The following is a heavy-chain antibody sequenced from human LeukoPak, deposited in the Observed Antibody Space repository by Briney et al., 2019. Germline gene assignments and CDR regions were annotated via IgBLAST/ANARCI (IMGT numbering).Heavy chain of an antibody. J-gene: IGHJ6*03. CDR3: ASQYSSSWSYMDV. CDR2: IYYSGST. Sequence: SETLPLTCTVSGGSISSYYWSWIRQPPGKGLEWIGYIYYSGSTNYNPSLKSRVTISVDTSKNQFSLKLSSVTAADTAVYYCASQYSSSWSYMDVWGKGTTVTVSS. CDR1: GGSISSYY. D-gene: IGHD6-13*01. V-gene: IGHV4-59*01.